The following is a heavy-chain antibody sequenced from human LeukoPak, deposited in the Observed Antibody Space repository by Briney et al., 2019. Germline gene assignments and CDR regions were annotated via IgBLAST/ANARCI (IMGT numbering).Heavy chain of an antibody. CDR3: AKVSIAVAQSYYYGMDV. D-gene: IGHD6-19*01. CDR1: GFTFSSYG. V-gene: IGHV3-30*18. Sequence: PGGSLRLSCAAPGFTFSSYGMHWVRQAPGKGLEWGAVISYDGSNKYYADSVKGRFTISRDNSKNTLYLQMNSLRAEDTAVYYCAKVSIAVAQSYYYGMDVWGQGTTVTVSS. J-gene: IGHJ6*02. CDR2: ISYDGSNK.